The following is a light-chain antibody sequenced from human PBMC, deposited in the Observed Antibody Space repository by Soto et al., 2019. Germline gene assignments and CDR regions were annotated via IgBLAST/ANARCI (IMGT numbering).Light chain of an antibody. CDR2: GAS. CDR3: KQYNNWPPGT. Sequence: EIVMTQSPATLSVSPGERATLSCRASQSVSSNLAWYQQKPGQAPRLLIYGASTRATGIPARFSGSGSGTEFTLTIRSLQSEDLAVYYCKQYNNWPPGTFGQGTKLEIK. CDR1: QSVSSN. J-gene: IGKJ2*01. V-gene: IGKV3-15*01.